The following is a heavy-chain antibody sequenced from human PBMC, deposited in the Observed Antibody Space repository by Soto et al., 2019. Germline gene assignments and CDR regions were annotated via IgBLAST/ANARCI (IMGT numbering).Heavy chain of an antibody. CDR1: GFTFSSYW. Sequence: EVQLVESGGGLVQPGGSLRLSCAASGFTFSSYWMSWVRQAPWKGLEWVANIKQDGSEKYYVDSVKGRFTISRDNAKNSLYLQMNSLRAEDTAVYYCARYQRVGYYYYGMDVWGQGTTVTVSS. J-gene: IGHJ6*02. CDR3: ARYQRVGYYYYGMDV. V-gene: IGHV3-7*03. D-gene: IGHD2-2*01. CDR2: IKQDGSEK.